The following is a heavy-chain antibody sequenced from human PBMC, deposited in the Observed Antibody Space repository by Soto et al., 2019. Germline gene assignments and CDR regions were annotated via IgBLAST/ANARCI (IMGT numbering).Heavy chain of an antibody. D-gene: IGHD2-15*01. Sequence: EVQLVDSGGGLVKPGGSLRLSCAASGFSVTNAWMNWVRQAPGKGLEWVGRVYTSAEGGATNYAAPVKGRFTISRDDSKNTVYLQMNSLMTEDTAVYYCTTGSVEGFWGQGTTVTASS. CDR3: TTGSVEGF. V-gene: IGHV3-15*07. J-gene: IGHJ6*02. CDR2: VYTSAEGGAT. CDR1: GFSVTNAW.